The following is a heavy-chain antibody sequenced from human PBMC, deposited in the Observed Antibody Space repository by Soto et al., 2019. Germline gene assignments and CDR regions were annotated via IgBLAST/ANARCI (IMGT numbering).Heavy chain of an antibody. J-gene: IGHJ6*02. CDR3: ARVSKLVAPKGGKSPYFYAMDV. Sequence: PSETLSLTCAVSGDSVSSSDFYWTWIRQPPGKPLEWIGYVYSTGTTNYSPSLKSRVDMSVDTSENQFSLKVRSVTAADAAVYFCARVSKLVAPKGGKSPYFYAMDVWGPGTTVTVSS. D-gene: IGHD6-6*01. CDR2: VYSTGTT. CDR1: GDSVSSSDFY. V-gene: IGHV4-61*08.